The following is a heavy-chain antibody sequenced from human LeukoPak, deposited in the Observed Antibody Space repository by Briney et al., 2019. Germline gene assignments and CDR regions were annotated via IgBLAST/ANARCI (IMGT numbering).Heavy chain of an antibody. V-gene: IGHV3-74*01. CDR3: ARGLSNLEDC. Sequence: PGGSLRLSCAASGFTFHSHAMHWVRQPPGKGLVWVSRISGDGNSAIYADSVKGRFTISRDNAKSTLYLQMNSLRADDTAVYYCARGLSNLEDCWGQGTLVTVSS. CDR1: GFTFHSHA. J-gene: IGHJ4*02. D-gene: IGHD1-1*01. CDR2: ISGDGNSA.